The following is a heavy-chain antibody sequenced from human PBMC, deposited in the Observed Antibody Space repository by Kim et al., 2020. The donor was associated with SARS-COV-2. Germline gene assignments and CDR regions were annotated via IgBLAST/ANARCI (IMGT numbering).Heavy chain of an antibody. CDR2: IWYDGSNK. V-gene: IGHV3-33*01. Sequence: GGSLRLSCAASGFTFSSYGMHWVRQAPGKGLEWVAVIWYDGSNKYYADSVKGRFTISRDNSKNTLYLQMNSLRAEDTAVYYCARALDWNPWAFDIWGQGTMVTVSS. J-gene: IGHJ3*02. CDR3: ARALDWNPWAFDI. CDR1: GFTFSSYG. D-gene: IGHD1-1*01.